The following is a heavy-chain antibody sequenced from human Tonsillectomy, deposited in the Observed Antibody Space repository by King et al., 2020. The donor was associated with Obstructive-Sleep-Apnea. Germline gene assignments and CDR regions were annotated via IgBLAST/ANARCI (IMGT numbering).Heavy chain of an antibody. D-gene: IGHD4-17*01. Sequence: VQLVESGGGLVKPGESLRLSCAASGLTFTNAWMSWVRQTSGKCLEWVGRIKSKSDGGSADSAAPVTGRFTISRLDSRNTLYLQMNSLMIEDSGVYYCTTDPGDFPDYWGRGTLVTVSS. J-gene: IGHJ4*02. CDR1: GLTFTNAW. CDR2: IKSKSDGGSA. V-gene: IGHV3-15*01. CDR3: TTDPGDFPDY.